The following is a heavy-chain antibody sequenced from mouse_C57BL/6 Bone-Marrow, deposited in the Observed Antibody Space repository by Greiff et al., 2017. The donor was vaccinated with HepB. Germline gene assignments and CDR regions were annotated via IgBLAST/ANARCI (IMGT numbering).Heavy chain of an antibody. J-gene: IGHJ2*01. D-gene: IGHD1-1*01. CDR1: GYTFTSYW. CDR3: AIRLLSTTVVASYYFDY. Sequence: QVQLKQPGAELVKPGASVKVSCKASGYTFTSYWMHWVKQRPGQGLEWIGRIHPSDSDTNYNQKFKGKATLTVDKSSSTAYMQPSSLTSEDSAVYYCAIRLLSTTVVASYYFDYWGQGTTLTVSS. CDR2: IHPSDSDT. V-gene: IGHV1-74*01.